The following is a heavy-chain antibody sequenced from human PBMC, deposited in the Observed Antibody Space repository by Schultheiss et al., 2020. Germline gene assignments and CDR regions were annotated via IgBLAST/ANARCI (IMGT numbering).Heavy chain of an antibody. CDR3: ARDVGSSWPYYYYYGMDV. J-gene: IGHJ6*02. V-gene: IGHV4-59*12. Sequence: GSLRLSCAASGFTFSSYSMNWVRQAPGKGLEWIGYIYYSGSTYYNPSLKSRVTISVDKSKNQFSLKLSSVTAADTAVYYCARDVGSSWPYYYYYGMDVWGQGTTVTVSS. CDR2: IYYSGST. D-gene: IGHD6-13*01. CDR1: GFTFSSYS.